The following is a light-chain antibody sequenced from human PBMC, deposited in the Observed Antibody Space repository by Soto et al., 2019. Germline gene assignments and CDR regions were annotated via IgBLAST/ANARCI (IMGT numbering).Light chain of an antibody. V-gene: IGLV2-14*01. J-gene: IGLJ3*02. CDR1: SSDVGGYNY. CDR3: SSYTSSSTRV. CDR2: EVS. Sequence: QSALTQPASVSGSPGQSITISCTGTSSDVGGYNYVSWYPQHPGKAPKLMIYEVSNRPSGVSNLFSGSKSGNTASLTISGLQAEDEADYYCSSYTSSSTRVFGGWTKLNVL.